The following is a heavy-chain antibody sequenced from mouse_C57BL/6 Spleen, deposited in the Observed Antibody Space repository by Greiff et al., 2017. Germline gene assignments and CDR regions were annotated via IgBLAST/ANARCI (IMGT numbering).Heavy chain of an antibody. J-gene: IGHJ4*01. D-gene: IGHD1-1*01. CDR1: GYTFTSYW. CDR3: ARVRCYYYGGDMDY. CDR2: IDPSDSET. V-gene: IGHV1-52*01. Sequence: QVQLKQPGAELVRPGSSVKLSCKASGYTFTSYWMHWVKQRPIQGLEWIGNIDPSDSETHYNQKFKDKATLTVDKSSSTAYMQLSSLTSEDSAVYYCARVRCYYYGGDMDYWGQGTSVTVSS.